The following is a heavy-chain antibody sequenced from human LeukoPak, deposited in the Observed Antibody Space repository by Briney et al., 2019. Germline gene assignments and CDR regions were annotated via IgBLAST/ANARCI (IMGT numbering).Heavy chain of an antibody. CDR1: GGSFSGYY. Sequence: PSETLSLTCAVYGGSFSGYYWSWIRQPPGKGLEWIGEINHSGSTNYNPSLKSRVTISVDTSKNQFSLKLSSVTAADTAVYYCARGGIITTYYDFWSGCSDFDYWGQGTLVTVSS. CDR3: ARGGIITTYYDFWSGCSDFDY. V-gene: IGHV4-34*01. D-gene: IGHD3-3*01. J-gene: IGHJ4*02. CDR2: INHSGST.